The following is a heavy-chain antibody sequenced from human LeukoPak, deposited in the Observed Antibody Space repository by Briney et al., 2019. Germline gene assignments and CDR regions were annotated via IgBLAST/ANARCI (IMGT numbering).Heavy chain of an antibody. D-gene: IGHD3-16*01. CDR2: IYYSGST. CDR1: GGSISSSSYY. J-gene: IGHJ5*02. V-gene: IGHV4-39*01. Sequence: PSETLSLTCTVSGGSISSSSYYWGWIRQPPGKGLEWNGSIYYSGSTYYNPSLKSRVTISVDTSKNQFSLKLSSVTAADTAVYYCARGPWGIVSIRWFDPWGQGTLVTVSS. CDR3: ARGPWGIVSIRWFDP.